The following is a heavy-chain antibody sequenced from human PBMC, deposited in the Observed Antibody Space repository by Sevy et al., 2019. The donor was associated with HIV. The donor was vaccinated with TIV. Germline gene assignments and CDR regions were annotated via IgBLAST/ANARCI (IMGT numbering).Heavy chain of an antibody. D-gene: IGHD2-2*02. CDR3: ARHQLGSGYCSSTSCYTLRAAFDI. J-gene: IGHJ3*02. Sequence: SETLSLTCAVSGYSISSGYYWGWIRQPPGKGLEWIGSIYHSGSTYYNPSLKSRVTISVDTSKNQFSLKLSSVTAADTAVYYCARHQLGSGYCSSTSCYTLRAAFDIWGQGTMVTVSS. V-gene: IGHV4-38-2*01. CDR2: IYHSGST. CDR1: GYSISSGYY.